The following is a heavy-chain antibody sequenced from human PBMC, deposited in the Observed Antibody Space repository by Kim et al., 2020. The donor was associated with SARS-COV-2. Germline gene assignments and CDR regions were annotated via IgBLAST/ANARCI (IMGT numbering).Heavy chain of an antibody. D-gene: IGHD5-18*01. Sequence: SETLSLTCTVSGGSISSSSYYWGWIRQPPGKGLEWIGSIYYSGSTYYNPSLKSRVTISVDTSKNQFSLKLSSVTAADTAVYYCERTKVDTAMVSIFDYWGQGTLVTVS. J-gene: IGHJ4*02. CDR2: IYYSGST. CDR3: ERTKVDTAMVSIFDY. V-gene: IGHV4-39*07. CDR1: GGSISSSSYY.